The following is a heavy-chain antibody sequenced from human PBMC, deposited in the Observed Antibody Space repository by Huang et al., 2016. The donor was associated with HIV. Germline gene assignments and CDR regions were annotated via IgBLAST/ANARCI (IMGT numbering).Heavy chain of an antibody. J-gene: IGHJ4*02. CDR1: GFSISSYW. D-gene: IGHD3-22*01. Sequence: EVQLVESGGGLVQPGGSLRLSCAASGFSISSYWMPWVRQAPGKGLVWVSRINSDGSSTSYADSVKGRFTISRANAKNTLYLQMNSLRAEDTAVYYCARDPRIQSWLNFFDYWGQGTLVSVSS. CDR3: ARDPRIQSWLNFFDY. V-gene: IGHV3-74*01. CDR2: INSDGSST.